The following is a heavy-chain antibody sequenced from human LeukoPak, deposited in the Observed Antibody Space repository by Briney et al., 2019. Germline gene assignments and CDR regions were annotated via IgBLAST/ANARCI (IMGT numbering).Heavy chain of an antibody. D-gene: IGHD3-22*01. Sequence: SQTLSLTCTVSGGSISSGDYYWSWIRQPPGKGLEWIGYIYYSGTTYYNPSLKSRVTISVDTSKNQFSLKLNSVTAADTAVYYCARNRYDDPYFFDYWGQGTLVTVSS. V-gene: IGHV4-30-4*01. CDR2: IYYSGTT. CDR3: ARNRYDDPYFFDY. J-gene: IGHJ4*02. CDR1: GGSISSGDYY.